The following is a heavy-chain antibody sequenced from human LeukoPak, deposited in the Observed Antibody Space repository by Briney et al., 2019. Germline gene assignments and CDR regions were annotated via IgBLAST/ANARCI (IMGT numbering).Heavy chain of an antibody. Sequence: SETLSLTCEVSTYSITSDYHWAWIRQSPGKGLEWIGRIYRTGKTYYNPAHKTRVTISVDTSKNQFSLRLSSVTASDTAVYFCARHVSGNVWFFDDWGQGTLVTVSS. D-gene: IGHD1-26*01. CDR3: ARHVSGNVWFFDD. J-gene: IGHJ4*02. CDR2: IYRTGKT. V-gene: IGHV4-38-2*01. CDR1: TYSITSDYH.